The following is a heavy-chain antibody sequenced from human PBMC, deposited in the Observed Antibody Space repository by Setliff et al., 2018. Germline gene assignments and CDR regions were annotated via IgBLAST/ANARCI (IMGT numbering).Heavy chain of an antibody. CDR2: ISSSSSYI. D-gene: IGHD4-17*01. CDR3: ARDLGPQTTVTMWPFY. CDR1: GFDFKTHW. V-gene: IGHV3-21*01. Sequence: PGGSLRLSCAASGFDFKTHWMDWARQAPGKGLEWVSSISSSSSYIYYADSVKGRFTISRDNAKNSLYLQMNSLRAEDTAVYYCARDLGPQTTVTMWPFYWGQGTLVTV. J-gene: IGHJ4*02.